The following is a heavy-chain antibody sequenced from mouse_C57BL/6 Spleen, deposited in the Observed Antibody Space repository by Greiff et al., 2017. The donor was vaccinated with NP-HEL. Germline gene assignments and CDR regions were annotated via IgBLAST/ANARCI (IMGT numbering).Heavy chain of an antibody. D-gene: IGHD2-4*01. CDR2: IYPGSGNT. V-gene: IGHV1-76*01. Sequence: VQLQQSGAELVRPGASVKLSCKASGYTFTDYYINWVKQRPGQGLEWIARIYPGSGNTYYNEKFKGKATLTAEKSSSTAYMQLSSLTSEDSAVYFCASDGSGYDYGVYYYAMDYWGQGTSVTVSS. CDR3: ASDGSGYDYGVYYYAMDY. J-gene: IGHJ4*01. CDR1: GYTFTDYY.